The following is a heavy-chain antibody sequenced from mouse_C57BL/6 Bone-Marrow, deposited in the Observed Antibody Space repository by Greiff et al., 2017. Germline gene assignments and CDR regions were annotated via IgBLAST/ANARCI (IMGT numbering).Heavy chain of an antibody. Sequence: QVQLQQPGAELVKPGASVKLSCKASGYTFTSYWMHWVKQRPGRGLEWIGRIEPNSGGTKYNEKFKSKTTLTVDKPSSTAYMQLSRLTSEDSAVYYCARITTVVAPSFDYWGQGTTLTVSS. CDR2: IEPNSGGT. CDR1: GYTFTSYW. D-gene: IGHD1-1*01. V-gene: IGHV1-72*01. J-gene: IGHJ2*01. CDR3: ARITTVVAPSFDY.